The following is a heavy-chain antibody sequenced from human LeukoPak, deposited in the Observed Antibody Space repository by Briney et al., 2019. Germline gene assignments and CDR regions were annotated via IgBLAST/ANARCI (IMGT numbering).Heavy chain of an antibody. Sequence: SETLSLTCAVYGGSFSGYYWSWIRQPPGKGLEWIGEINHSGSTNYNPSLKSRVTISVDTSKNQFSLKLSSVTAADTAVYYCARRVVPAAPMGFGYWGQGTLVTVSS. J-gene: IGHJ4*02. V-gene: IGHV4-34*01. CDR1: GGSFSGYY. CDR2: INHSGST. CDR3: ARRVVPAAPMGFGY. D-gene: IGHD2-2*01.